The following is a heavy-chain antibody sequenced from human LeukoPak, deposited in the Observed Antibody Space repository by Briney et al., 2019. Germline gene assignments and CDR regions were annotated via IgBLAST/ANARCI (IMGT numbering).Heavy chain of an antibody. CDR2: ISADGLRI. Sequence: PGGSLRLSCAASGFTFSSYAMHWVRQTPGKGLEWVSGISADGLRIHYVDSVKGRFTISRDNSKNTLYLQMNSLRAEDTAVYFCVYYDSSGYYYGRLRYWGQGTPVTVSS. J-gene: IGHJ4*02. V-gene: IGHV3-23*01. CDR3: VYYDSSGYYYGRLRY. CDR1: GFTFSSYA. D-gene: IGHD3-22*01.